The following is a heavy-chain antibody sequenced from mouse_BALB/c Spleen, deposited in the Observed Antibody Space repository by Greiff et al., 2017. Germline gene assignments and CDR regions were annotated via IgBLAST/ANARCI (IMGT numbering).Heavy chain of an antibody. V-gene: IGHV5-6-3*01. CDR3: AKIHYYGYGAMDY. CDR1: GFTFSSYG. CDR2: INSNGGST. D-gene: IGHD1-2*01. J-gene: IGHJ4*01. Sequence: DVKLVESGGGLVQPGGSLKLSCAASGFTFSSYGMSWVRQTPDKRLELVATINSNGGSTYYPDSVKGRFTISRDNAKNTLYLQMSSLKSEDTAMYYCAKIHYYGYGAMDYWGQGTSVTVSS.